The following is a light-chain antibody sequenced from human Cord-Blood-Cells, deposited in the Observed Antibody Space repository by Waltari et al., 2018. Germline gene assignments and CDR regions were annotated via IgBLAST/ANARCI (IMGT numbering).Light chain of an antibody. V-gene: IGLV1-47*01. J-gene: IGLJ2*01. CDR3: AAGDDSLSGGV. Sequence: QSVMTQSPSPSATPGLWVTISRSGSSINIGSNNVSWYQLLPGSAPKIPTYRNNQRPSGVPERFSGSKCGASACLCRDGLRYEDETDYYGAAGDDSLSGGVFGGGTRLTVL. CDR1: SINIGSNN. CDR2: RNN.